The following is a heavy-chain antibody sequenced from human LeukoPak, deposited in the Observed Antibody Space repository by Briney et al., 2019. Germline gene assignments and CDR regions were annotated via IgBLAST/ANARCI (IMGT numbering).Heavy chain of an antibody. CDR1: GFTFSSYG. D-gene: IGHD1-26*01. Sequence: GGSLRLSCAASGFTFSSYGMHWVRQAPGKGLEWVAVISYDGSNKYYADSVKGRFTISRDNSKNTLYLQMNSLRAEDKAVYYCAKDSRGSYLIYYYYYYMDVWGKGTTVTVSS. V-gene: IGHV3-30*18. J-gene: IGHJ6*03. CDR3: AKDSRGSYLIYYYYYYMDV. CDR2: ISYDGSNK.